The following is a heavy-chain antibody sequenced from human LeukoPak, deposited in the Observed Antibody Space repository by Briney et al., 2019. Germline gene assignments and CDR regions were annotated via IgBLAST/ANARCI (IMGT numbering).Heavy chain of an antibody. J-gene: IGHJ4*02. CDR2: IKQEGSEK. CDR1: GFTFRRYW. D-gene: IGHD3-10*01. Sequence: GGSLRDSCAASGFTFRRYWMSWVRQAPGKGLEWVANIKQEGSEKYYVDSVKGRFTISRDDAKNSLFLQMNSLRADDTAVYYCARDGVPFDQWGQGNLVIVSS. V-gene: IGHV3-7*05. CDR3: ARDGVPFDQ.